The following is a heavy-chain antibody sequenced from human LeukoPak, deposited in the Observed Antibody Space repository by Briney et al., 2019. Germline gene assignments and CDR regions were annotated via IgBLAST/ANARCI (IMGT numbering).Heavy chain of an antibody. D-gene: IGHD3-22*01. V-gene: IGHV4-34*01. J-gene: IGHJ5*02. CDR1: GGSFSGYY. CDR2: INHSGST. Sequence: PSETLSLTCAVYGGSFSGYYWSWIRQPPGKGLEWIGEINHSGSTNYNPSLKSRVTISVDTSKNQFSLKLSSVTAADTAVYYCARAWLGPPMFLGLRRGNWFDPWGQGTLVTVSS. CDR3: ARAWLGPPMFLGLRRGNWFDP.